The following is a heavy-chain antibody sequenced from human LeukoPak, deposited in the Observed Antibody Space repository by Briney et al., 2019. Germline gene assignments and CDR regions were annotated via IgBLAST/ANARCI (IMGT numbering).Heavy chain of an antibody. CDR3: ATLYCSSTSCYGKSYYYYGMDV. Sequence: ASVKVSCKVSGYTLTELSMHWVRQAPGKGLEWMGGFDPEDGETIYAQKFQGRVTMTEDTSTDTAYMELSSLRSEDTAVYYCATLYCSSTSCYGKSYYYYGMDVWGQGTTVTVSS. J-gene: IGHJ6*02. CDR1: GYTLTELS. CDR2: FDPEDGET. D-gene: IGHD2-2*01. V-gene: IGHV1-24*01.